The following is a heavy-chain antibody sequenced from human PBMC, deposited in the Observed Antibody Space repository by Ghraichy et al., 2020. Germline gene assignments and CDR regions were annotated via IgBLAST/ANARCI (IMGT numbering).Heavy chain of an antibody. V-gene: IGHV4-39*01. CDR2: IHHSGST. CDR1: AGSITSSNYY. CDR3: AGSLAVIRYFDL. Sequence: SETLSLTCSVSAGSITSSNYYWGWIRQPPGKGLEWIGSIHHSGSTYYNPSLQSRVTISVDTSNNQFSLKLNSMTASDTALYYCAGSLAVIRYFDLWGRGTLVSVSS. J-gene: IGHJ2*01.